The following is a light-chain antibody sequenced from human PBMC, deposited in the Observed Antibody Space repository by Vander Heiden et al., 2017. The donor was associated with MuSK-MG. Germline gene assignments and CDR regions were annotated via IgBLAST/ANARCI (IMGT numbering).Light chain of an antibody. CDR3: QQNYSTPVT. V-gene: IGKV1-NL1*01. Sequence: DIQITQSPSSLSASVGDRVTITCRASQAITSYLDWYQQKPAKAPKLLLHAASRLESWVPSRFSGSGSGTDFSLTISSLQPEDYATYYCQQNYSTPVTFGGGTKVELK. J-gene: IGKJ4*01. CDR2: AAS. CDR1: QAITSY.